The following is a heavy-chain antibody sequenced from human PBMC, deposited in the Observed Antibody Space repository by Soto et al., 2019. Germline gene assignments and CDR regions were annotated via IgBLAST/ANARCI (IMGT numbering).Heavy chain of an antibody. D-gene: IGHD6-13*01. V-gene: IGHV3-48*01. CDR1: GFTFSSYS. CDR2: ISSSSSTI. Sequence: GGSLRLSCAASGFTFSSYSMNWVRQTPGKGLEWVSYISSSSSTIYYADSVKGRFTISRDNAKNSLYLQMNSLRAEDTAVYYCARHPERIAQIGWFDPWGQGTLVTVSS. J-gene: IGHJ5*02. CDR3: ARHPERIAQIGWFDP.